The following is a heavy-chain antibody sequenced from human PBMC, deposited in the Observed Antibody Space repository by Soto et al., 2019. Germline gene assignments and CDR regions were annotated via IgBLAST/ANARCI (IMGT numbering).Heavy chain of an antibody. CDR2: INHSGST. CDR1: WGNFRDYY. D-gene: IGHD4-17*01. Sequence: LSYAVCWGNFRDYYWRWILQPPGKGLEWIGEINHSGSTNYNPSLKSRVIISVDRSKNQFSLKVRSVTAADTAVYYCARETYGDYVGYFDPWGEGIQVTVSS. V-gene: IGHV4-34*08. J-gene: IGHJ5*02. CDR3: ARETYGDYVGYFDP.